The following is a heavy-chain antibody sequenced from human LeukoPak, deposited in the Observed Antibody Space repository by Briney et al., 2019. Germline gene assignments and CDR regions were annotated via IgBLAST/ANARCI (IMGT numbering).Heavy chain of an antibody. J-gene: IGHJ4*02. Sequence: GGSLRLSCAASGFTFSSYWMSWVRQAPGKGLEWVANIKQDGSEKYYVDSVKGRFTISRDNAKNSLYLQMNSLRAEDTAVYYCARDDDYGDYRLDYWGQGTLVTVSS. CDR1: GFTFSSYW. CDR3: ARDDDYGDYRLDY. V-gene: IGHV3-7*01. CDR2: IKQDGSEK. D-gene: IGHD4-17*01.